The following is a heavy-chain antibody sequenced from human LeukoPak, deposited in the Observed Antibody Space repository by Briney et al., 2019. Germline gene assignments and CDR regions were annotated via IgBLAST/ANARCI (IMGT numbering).Heavy chain of an antibody. CDR1: GGSLSSYY. J-gene: IGHJ3*02. V-gene: IGHV4-59*08. CDR2: ISYSGST. CDR3: TRNRQYDADVFDS. Sequence: SETLSLTCIVSGGSLSSYYWSWIRQPPGRGQEWIGYISYSGSTKYNPSLKSRVTISIDTSKKQFSLNLSSVTAADTAVYYCTRNRQYDADVFDSWGQGTMVTVSS. D-gene: IGHD2-8*01.